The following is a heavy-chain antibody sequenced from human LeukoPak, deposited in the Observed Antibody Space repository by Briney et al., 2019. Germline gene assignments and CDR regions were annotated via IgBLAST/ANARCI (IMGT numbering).Heavy chain of an antibody. CDR2: ISGSGGST. V-gene: IGHV3-23*01. CDR3: AKDVSASEYYYDSSGYSDY. Sequence: GGPLRLSCAASGFTFSSYAMSWVRQAPGKGLEWVSAISGSGGSTYYADSVKGRFTISRDNSKNTLYLQMNSLRAEDTAVYYCAKDVSASEYYYDSSGYSDYWGQGTLVTVSS. J-gene: IGHJ4*02. D-gene: IGHD3-22*01. CDR1: GFTFSSYA.